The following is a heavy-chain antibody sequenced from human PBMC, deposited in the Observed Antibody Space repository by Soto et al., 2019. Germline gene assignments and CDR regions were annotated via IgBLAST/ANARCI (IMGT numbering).Heavy chain of an antibody. J-gene: IGHJ5*02. CDR3: ATVTYQGRRVIDNWFHP. CDR1: LGSFSSYA. CDR2: IITMYGSA. V-gene: IGHV1-69*06. Sequence: QGPLVQAGAEVKKPGSSVTVSCKESLGSFSSYAIHWVRQAPGQGVEWMGGIITMYGSAKYAQGFQGRVTNTEDKSTTTVYTEMTSLTSQVTAVYYDATVTYQGRRVIDNWFHPWGHGTLVTVSS.